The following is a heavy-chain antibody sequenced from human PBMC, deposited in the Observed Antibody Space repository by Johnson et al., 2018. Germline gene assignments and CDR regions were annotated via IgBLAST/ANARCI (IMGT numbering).Heavy chain of an antibody. J-gene: IGHJ6*02. V-gene: IGHV3-30-3*01. CDR2: ISYDGSNK. CDR3: ARDLWYSGSDYYYGMDV. Sequence: QVQLVQSGGGVVQPGRSLRLSCAASGFTFSSYAMHWVRQAPGKGLEWVAVISYDGSNKYYADSVKGRFTISRDNSKNTLYLQMNSLRAEDTAVYYCARDLWYSGSDYYYGMDVWGQGTTVTVSS. D-gene: IGHD6-6*01. CDR1: GFTFSSYA.